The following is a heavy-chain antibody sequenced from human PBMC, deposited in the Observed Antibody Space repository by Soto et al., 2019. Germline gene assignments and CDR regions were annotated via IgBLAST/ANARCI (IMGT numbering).Heavy chain of an antibody. V-gene: IGHV3-43*01. Sequence: GGSLRLSCAASGFNFHDYTIHWVRQSPGKGLEWVSFITWDGGSIYYADSVKGRFTISRDNSINSLTLEMNSLRSEDSGVYYCAKGGFGGYGMDVWGQGTTVTVSS. CDR1: GFNFHDYT. CDR3: AKGGFGGYGMDV. J-gene: IGHJ6*02. D-gene: IGHD6-25*01. CDR2: ITWDGGSI.